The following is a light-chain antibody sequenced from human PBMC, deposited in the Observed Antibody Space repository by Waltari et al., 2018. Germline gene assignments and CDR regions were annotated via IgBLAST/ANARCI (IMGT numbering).Light chain of an antibody. J-gene: IGKJ2*01. CDR3: QQYDDFPYT. V-gene: IGKV1-33*01. CDR2: DAS. Sequence: DIQMTQSPSSLSASVGDRVTMTCQSSQDISNYLNWYQQKPGKAPKLLIYDASNLETGVPSRFSGSGYVTDFTFTISSLQPEDIATYYCQQYDDFPYTFGQGTKLEIK. CDR1: QDISNY.